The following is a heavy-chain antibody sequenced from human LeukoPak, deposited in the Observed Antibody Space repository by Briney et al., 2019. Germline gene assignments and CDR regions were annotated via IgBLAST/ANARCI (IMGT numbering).Heavy chain of an antibody. V-gene: IGHV3-23*01. CDR3: AKVIRITMVREGLFDY. Sequence: GGSLRLSCAASGFTFNNYGMSWVRQAPGKGLEWVSVISGSGAITYYADSVKGRFTISRDNSKNTLYLQMNSLRAEDTAVYYCAKVIRITMVREGLFDYWGQGTLVTVSS. CDR2: ISGSGAIT. J-gene: IGHJ4*02. D-gene: IGHD3-10*01. CDR1: GFTFNNYG.